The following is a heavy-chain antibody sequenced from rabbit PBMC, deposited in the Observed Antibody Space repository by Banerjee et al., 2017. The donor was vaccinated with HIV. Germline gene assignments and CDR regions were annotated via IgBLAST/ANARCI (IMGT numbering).Heavy chain of an antibody. CDR1: GIDFSSSA. J-gene: IGHJ4*01. CDR3: ARRVAYNNYDYADFNF. D-gene: IGHD6-1*01. CDR2: IDNGSSGST. V-gene: IGHV1S40*01. Sequence: QSLEESGGGLVKPGASLTLTCTASGIDFSSSAMCWVRQAPGKGLEWIAYIDNGSSGSTYYASWAKGRFTISKTSSTTVTLQMTSLTAADTATYFCARRVAYNNYDYADFNFWGPGTLVTVS.